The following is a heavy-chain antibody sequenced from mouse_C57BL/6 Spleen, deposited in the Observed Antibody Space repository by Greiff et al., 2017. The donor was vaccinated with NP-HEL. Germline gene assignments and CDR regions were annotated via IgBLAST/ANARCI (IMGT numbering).Heavy chain of an antibody. V-gene: IGHV1-5*01. Sequence: VQLQQSGTVLARPGASVKMSCKTSGYTFTSYWMHWVKQRPGQGLEWIGAIYPGNSDTSYNQKFKGKAKLTAVTSASTAYMELSSLTNEDSAVYYCTRKYYGSSYPFDYWGQGTTLTVSS. CDR2: IYPGNSDT. J-gene: IGHJ2*01. CDR1: GYTFTSYW. D-gene: IGHD1-1*01. CDR3: TRKYYGSSYPFDY.